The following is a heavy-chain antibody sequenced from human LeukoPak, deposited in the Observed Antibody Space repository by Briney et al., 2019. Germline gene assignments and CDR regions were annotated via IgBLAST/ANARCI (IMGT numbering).Heavy chain of an antibody. Sequence: GGSLRLSCAASGFTFKSYWMNWLRQAPEKGLEWVAHIKEDGSEKYYVDSVKGRFTISRDNAKNSLYLQMNSLRADDTALYYCARAGYTYTWPPSYYYGMDVWGQGTTVTASS. CDR2: IKEDGSEK. CDR1: GFTFKSYW. CDR3: ARAGYTYTWPPSYYYGMDV. D-gene: IGHD2-2*02. J-gene: IGHJ6*02. V-gene: IGHV3-7*05.